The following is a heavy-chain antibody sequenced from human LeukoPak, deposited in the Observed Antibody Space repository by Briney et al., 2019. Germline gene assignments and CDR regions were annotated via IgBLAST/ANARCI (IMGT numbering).Heavy chain of an antibody. CDR3: ARTTIFGVVTSDY. V-gene: IGHV1-2*02. CDR2: INPNSGGT. J-gene: IGHJ4*02. Sequence: ASVKVSCKASGYTFTNYGISWVRQAPGQGLEWMGWINPNSGGTNYAQKFQGRVTMTRDTSISTAYMELSRLRSDDTAVYYCARTTIFGVVTSDYWGQGTLVTVSS. CDR1: GYTFTNYG. D-gene: IGHD3-3*01.